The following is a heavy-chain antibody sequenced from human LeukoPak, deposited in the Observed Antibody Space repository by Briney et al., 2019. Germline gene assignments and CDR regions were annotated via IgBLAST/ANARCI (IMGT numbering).Heavy chain of an antibody. V-gene: IGHV3-23*01. Sequence: GGAPRLSCATPGFTLSNYAMSWGRPAPGEGLGWVSAINGSGGSTYYADSVKGRFTISRDNSKNTLYLQMNSLRAEDTAVYYCAKGPAAAGTRMFAFDIWGQGTMVTVSS. CDR3: AKGPAAAGTRMFAFDI. J-gene: IGHJ3*02. CDR2: INGSGGST. CDR1: GFTLSNYA. D-gene: IGHD6-13*01.